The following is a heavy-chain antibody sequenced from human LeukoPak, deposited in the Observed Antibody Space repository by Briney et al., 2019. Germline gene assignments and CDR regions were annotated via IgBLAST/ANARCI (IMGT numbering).Heavy chain of an antibody. CDR1: GYTFTSYG. CDR3: ARDFRYYYDSSGYYYFNRSPDY. Sequence: ASVKVSCKASGYTFTSYGISWVRQAPGQGLEWMGWISAYNGNTNYAQKLQGRVTMTTDTSTSTAYMELRSLRSDDTAVYYCARDFRYYYDSSGYYYFNRSPDYWGQGTLVTVSS. CDR2: ISAYNGNT. J-gene: IGHJ4*02. D-gene: IGHD3-22*01. V-gene: IGHV1-18*01.